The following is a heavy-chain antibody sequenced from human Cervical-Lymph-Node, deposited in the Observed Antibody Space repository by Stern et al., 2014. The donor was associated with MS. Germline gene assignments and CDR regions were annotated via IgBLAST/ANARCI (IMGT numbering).Heavy chain of an antibody. Sequence: VQLEESGGGGVQPGGSLRLYCAASGFSFSSSGMPWVRLAPGKGLEWETVIWSVGSTKYNEDSGKGRFIISSNNYKNTLDLQMNSLRVEDTAVYYCARDAYNHDALDFWGQGTMVTVSS. CDR1: GFSFSSSG. CDR2: IWSVGSTK. V-gene: IGHV3-33*01. CDR3: ARDAYNHDALDF. J-gene: IGHJ3*01. D-gene: IGHD5-24*01.